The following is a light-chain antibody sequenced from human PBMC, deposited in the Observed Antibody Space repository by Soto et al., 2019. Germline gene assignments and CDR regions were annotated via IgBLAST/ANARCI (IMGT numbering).Light chain of an antibody. CDR3: CSYAGSSTYV. CDR2: EGT. CDR1: SSDVGSYNL. J-gene: IGLJ1*01. Sequence: QSALTQPASVSGSPGQSITISCTGTSSDVGSYNLVSWYQQHPGKAPMLMIYEGTKRHSGVSNRFSGAKSGNTASLTISGLQAEDEADYYCCSYAGSSTYVFGTGTKLTVL. V-gene: IGLV2-23*01.